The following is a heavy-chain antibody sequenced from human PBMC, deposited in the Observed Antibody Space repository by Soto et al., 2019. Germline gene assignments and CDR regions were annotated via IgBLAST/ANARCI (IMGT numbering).Heavy chain of an antibody. D-gene: IGHD4-17*01. J-gene: IGHJ1*01. CDR1: GFTFTNAW. V-gene: IGHV3-15*01. CDR2: IKSKTDGGTT. CDR3: TTARGTYGAEYFQH. Sequence: GSPRLSCAASGFTFTNAWMSWVRQAPGKGLEWVGRIKSKTDGGTTDYAAPVKGRFTISRDDSKNTLYLQMNSLKTEDTAVYYCTTARGTYGAEYFQHWGQGTLVTVSS.